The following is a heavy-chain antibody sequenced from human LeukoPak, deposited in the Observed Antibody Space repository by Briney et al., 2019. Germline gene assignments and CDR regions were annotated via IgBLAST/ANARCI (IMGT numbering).Heavy chain of an antibody. Sequence: GGSLRLYCAASGFTFSSYSMNWVRQAPGKGLEWVSSISSSSSYIYYADSVKGRFTISRDNSKNTLYLQMNSLRAEDTAVYYCAKDKHHSCFDYWGQGTLVTVSS. CDR3: AKDKHHSCFDY. CDR2: ISSSSSYI. CDR1: GFTFSSYS. V-gene: IGHV3-21*04. D-gene: IGHD1-14*01. J-gene: IGHJ4*02.